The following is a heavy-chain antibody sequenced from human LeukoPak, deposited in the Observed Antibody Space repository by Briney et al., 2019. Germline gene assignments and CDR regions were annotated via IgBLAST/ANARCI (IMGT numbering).Heavy chain of an antibody. Sequence: GESLKISCKGSGYSFTSYWIGWVRQMPGKGLEWMGIIYPGDSDTRYSPSFQGQVTSSADKSISTAYLQWSSLKASDTAMYYCARHAETSSSWYLNDAFDIWGQGTMVTVSS. CDR2: IYPGDSDT. V-gene: IGHV5-51*01. J-gene: IGHJ3*02. CDR1: GYSFTSYW. D-gene: IGHD6-13*01. CDR3: ARHAETSSSWYLNDAFDI.